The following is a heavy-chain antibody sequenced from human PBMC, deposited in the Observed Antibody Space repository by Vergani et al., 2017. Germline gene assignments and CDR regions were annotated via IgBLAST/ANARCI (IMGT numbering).Heavy chain of an antibody. CDR2: INHSGST. V-gene: IGHV4-34*01. CDR1: GGSFSGYY. CDR3: ARPNLIVRSFDY. J-gene: IGHJ4*02. Sequence: QVQLQQWGAGLLKPSETLSLTCAVYGGSFSGYYWSWIRQPPGKGLEWIGEINHSGSTNYNPSLKSRVTISVDTYKNQFSLKLSSVTAADTAVYYCARPNLIVRSFDYWGQGTLVTVSS. D-gene: IGHD3-22*01.